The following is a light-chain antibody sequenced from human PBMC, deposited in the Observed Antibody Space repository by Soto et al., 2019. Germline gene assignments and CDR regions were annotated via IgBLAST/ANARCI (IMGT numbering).Light chain of an antibody. Sequence: NFMLTQPHSVSESPGKTVTISCTRSSGSIASNYVQWYQQRPGSAPTTVIYEDDQRPSGVPDRFSASIDSSSNSASLTISGLTTEVEADYYCESYDSSNVVFGGGTKLTVL. CDR1: SGSIASNY. CDR3: ESYDSSNVV. J-gene: IGLJ2*01. CDR2: EDD. V-gene: IGLV6-57*03.